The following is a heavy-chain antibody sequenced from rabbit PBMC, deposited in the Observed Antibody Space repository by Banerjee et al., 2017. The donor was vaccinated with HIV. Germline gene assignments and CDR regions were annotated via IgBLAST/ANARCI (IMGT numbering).Heavy chain of an antibody. V-gene: IGHV1S45*01. J-gene: IGHJ4*01. Sequence: QEQLEESGGDLVKPEGSLTLTCTASGFSFSNKYVMCWVRQAPGKGLEWIGCINTSSGRSVYAGWGNGRFTITKTTSTTVTLHKTSRTVSGTATFFCARDLCCVIGWNSILWGPRTLVPVS. D-gene: IGHD1-1*01. CDR3: ARDLCCVIGWNSIL. CDR2: INTSSGRS. CDR1: GFSFSNKYV.